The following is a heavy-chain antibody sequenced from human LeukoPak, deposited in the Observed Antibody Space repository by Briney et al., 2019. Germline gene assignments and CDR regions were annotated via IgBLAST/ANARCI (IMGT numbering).Heavy chain of an antibody. CDR1: GGSFSGYY. J-gene: IGHJ4*02. CDR2: INHSGST. CDR3: ASGNPGIAVAGTHFDY. D-gene: IGHD6-19*01. V-gene: IGHV4-34*01. Sequence: SETLSLTCAVYGGSFSGYYWSWIRQPPGKGLEWIGEINHSGSTNYNPSLKSRVTISVDTSKNQFSLKLSSMTAADTAVYYCASGNPGIAVAGTHFDYWGQGTLVTVSS.